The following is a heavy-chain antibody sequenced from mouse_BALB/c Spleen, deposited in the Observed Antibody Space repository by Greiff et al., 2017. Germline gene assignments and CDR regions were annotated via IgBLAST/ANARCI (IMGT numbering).Heavy chain of an antibody. J-gene: IGHJ2*01. CDR1: GFTFSSYT. D-gene: IGHD1-1*01. CDR2: ISNGGGST. Sequence: EVQVVESGGGLVQPGGSLKLSCAASGFTFSSYTMSWVRQTPEKRLEWVAYISNGGGSTYYPDTVKGRFTISRDNAKNTLYLQMSSLKSEDTAMYYCARVYGSSGYFDYWGQGTTLTVSS. CDR3: ARVYGSSGYFDY. V-gene: IGHV5-12-2*01.